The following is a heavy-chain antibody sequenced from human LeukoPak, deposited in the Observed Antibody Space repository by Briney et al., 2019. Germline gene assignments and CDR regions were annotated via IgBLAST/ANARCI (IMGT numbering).Heavy chain of an antibody. CDR2: IYYSSST. CDR1: DGSISIGSYY. CDR3: ARHVSATAWKGVGY. V-gene: IGHV4-39*01. Sequence: SETLSLTCTVSDGSISIGSYYWGWIRQPPGKGLEWIGSIYYSSSTYYNPSLKSRVTISVDTSKNQFSLKLSSVTATDTAVYYCARHVSATAWKGVGYWGQGTLVTVSS. D-gene: IGHD1-26*01. J-gene: IGHJ4*02.